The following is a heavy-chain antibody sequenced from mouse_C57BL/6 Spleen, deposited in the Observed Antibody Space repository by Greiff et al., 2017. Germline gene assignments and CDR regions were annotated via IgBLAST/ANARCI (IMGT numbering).Heavy chain of an antibody. V-gene: IGHV5-17*01. CDR3: AIQRGDYCDY. CDR1: GFTFSDYG. CDR2: ISSGSSTI. J-gene: IGHJ2*01. Sequence: EVQLVESGGGLVKPGGSLKLSCAASGFTFSDYGMHWVRQAPEKGLEWVAYISSGSSTIYYADTVKGRFTISRDNAKNTLFLQMTSLRSEDTAMXYCAIQRGDYCDYWGQGTTLTVSS.